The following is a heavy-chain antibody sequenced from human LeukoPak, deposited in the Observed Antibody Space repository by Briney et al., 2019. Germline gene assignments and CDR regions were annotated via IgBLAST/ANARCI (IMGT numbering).Heavy chain of an antibody. Sequence: PGGSLRLSCAASGFTFSSYSMNWVRQAPGKGLEWVSAISGSGGSTYYADSVKGRFTISRDNSKNTLYLQMNSLRAEDTAVYYCAKAPGIAARRGSWFDPWGQGTLVTVSS. CDR3: AKAPGIAARRGSWFDP. CDR1: GFTFSSYS. J-gene: IGHJ5*02. V-gene: IGHV3-23*01. D-gene: IGHD6-6*01. CDR2: ISGSGGST.